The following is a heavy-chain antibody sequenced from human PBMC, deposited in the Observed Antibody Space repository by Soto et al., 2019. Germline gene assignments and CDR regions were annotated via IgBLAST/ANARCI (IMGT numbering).Heavy chain of an antibody. Sequence: QVQLVQSGAEVKRPGSSVKVSCKTSGYSFTAYGLAWLRQAPGQRPEWLGWVGTNNANTNYAQKFQGRVTMTTDRSTTTTYMELRSLRSDDTAVYYCARELNTDSSAYYSFAYWGQGTLVTVSS. CDR1: GYSFTAYG. CDR2: VGTNNANT. CDR3: ARELNTDSSAYYSFAY. J-gene: IGHJ4*02. V-gene: IGHV1-18*01. D-gene: IGHD3-22*01.